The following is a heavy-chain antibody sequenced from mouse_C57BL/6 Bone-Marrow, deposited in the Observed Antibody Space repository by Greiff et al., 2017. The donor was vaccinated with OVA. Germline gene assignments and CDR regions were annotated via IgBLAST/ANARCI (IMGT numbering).Heavy chain of an antibody. CDR1: GFTFSDYY. J-gene: IGHJ2*01. CDR3: AREGSLSMRLRRGNYFDY. V-gene: IGHV5-16*01. CDR2: INYDGSST. Sequence: EVMLVESEGGLVQPGSSMKLSCTASGFTFSDYYMAWVRQVPEKGLEWVANINYDGSSTYYLDSLKSRFILSRDNAKNILYLQMSSLKSEDTATDYCAREGSLSMRLRRGNYFDYWGQGTTLTVSS. D-gene: IGHD2-4*01.